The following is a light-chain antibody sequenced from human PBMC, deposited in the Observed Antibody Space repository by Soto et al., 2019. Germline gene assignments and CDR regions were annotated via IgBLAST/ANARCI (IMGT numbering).Light chain of an antibody. Sequence: EIVLTQSPATLSVSPGERVILSCRASQSVDISLAWYQQKPGQAPRLLIYDASIRATGIPDRFSGSGSGTDFTLTISRLEPEDFAVYYCQQYGSSPRTFGQGTKVDIK. CDR2: DAS. CDR3: QQYGSSPRT. J-gene: IGKJ1*01. V-gene: IGKV3-20*01. CDR1: QSVDIS.